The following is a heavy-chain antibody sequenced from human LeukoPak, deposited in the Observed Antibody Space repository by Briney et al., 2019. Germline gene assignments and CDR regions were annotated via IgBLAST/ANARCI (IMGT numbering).Heavy chain of an antibody. D-gene: IGHD6-13*01. CDR2: IYYSGST. CDR1: GGSISSSSYY. V-gene: IGHV4-39*01. CDR3: ASSSSWSLYYYYYMDV. Sequence: SPSETLSLTCTVSGGSISSSSYYWGWIRQPPGKGLEWIGSIYYSGSTYYNPSLKSRVTISVDTSKNQFSLKLSSVTAADTAVYYCASSSSWSLYYYYYMDVWGKGTTVTISS. J-gene: IGHJ6*03.